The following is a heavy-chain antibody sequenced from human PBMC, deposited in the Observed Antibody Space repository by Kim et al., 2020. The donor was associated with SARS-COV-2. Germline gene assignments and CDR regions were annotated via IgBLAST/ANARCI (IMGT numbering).Heavy chain of an antibody. D-gene: IGHD3-22*01. Sequence: SPRSRVTISVDTSKNQFSLKLSFVTAAATAVYYCARTRITMIVVVTHFDYWGQGTLVTVSS. J-gene: IGHJ4*02. CDR3: ARTRITMIVVVTHFDY. V-gene: IGHV4-31*02.